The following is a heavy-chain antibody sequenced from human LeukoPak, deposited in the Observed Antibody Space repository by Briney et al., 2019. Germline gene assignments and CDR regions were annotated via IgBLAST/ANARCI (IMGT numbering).Heavy chain of an antibody. CDR3: ARGAYCGGDCYPGDYYYYYMDV. CDR1: GYTFTGYY. Sequence: GASVKVSCKASGYTFTGYYMHWVRQAPGQGLEWMGWINPNSGGTNYAQKFQGRVTMTRDTSISTAYMELSRLRSDDTAVYYCARGAYCGGDCYPGDYYYYYMDVWGKGTTVTVSS. J-gene: IGHJ6*03. V-gene: IGHV1-2*02. CDR2: INPNSGGT. D-gene: IGHD2-21*02.